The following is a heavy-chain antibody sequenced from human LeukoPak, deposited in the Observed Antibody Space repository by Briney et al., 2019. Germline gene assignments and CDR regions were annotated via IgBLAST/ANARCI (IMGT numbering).Heavy chain of an antibody. CDR1: GFTFRDYG. V-gene: IGHV3-49*04. Sequence: HPGGSLRLSCTASGFTFRDYGLSWVRQTPGKGLEWVGFIRSKAYGGTTEYAASVKGRFTISRDDSKSIAYLQMNSLKTEDTAVYYCTGSFGELSFFDYWGQGTLVTVSS. J-gene: IGHJ4*02. D-gene: IGHD3-10*01. CDR2: IRSKAYGGTT. CDR3: TGSFGELSFFDY.